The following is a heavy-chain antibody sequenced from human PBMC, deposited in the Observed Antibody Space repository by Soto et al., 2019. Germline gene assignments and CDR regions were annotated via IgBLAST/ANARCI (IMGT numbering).Heavy chain of an antibody. CDR1: GGSISSYY. J-gene: IGHJ5*02. D-gene: IGHD6-6*01. Sequence: PSETLSLTCTVSGGSISSYYWIWIRQPPGKGLEWIGYIYYSGSTNYNPSLKSRVTISVDTSKNQFSLKLSSVTAADTAVYFCARGGQLPPINWFDPWGQGTLVTVSS. V-gene: IGHV4-59*01. CDR2: IYYSGST. CDR3: ARGGQLPPINWFDP.